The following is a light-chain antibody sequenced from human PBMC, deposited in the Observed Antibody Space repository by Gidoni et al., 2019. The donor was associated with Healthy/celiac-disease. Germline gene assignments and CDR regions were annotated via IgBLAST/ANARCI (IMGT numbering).Light chain of an antibody. CDR2: AAS. CDR3: QQSYSTPQIT. J-gene: IGKJ5*01. V-gene: IGKV1-39*01. CDR1: QSISSY. Sequence: DIQMTQSPSSLSASVGDRVTITCRASQSISSYLNWYQQKPGKAPKLLIYAASSLQSGVPSRLSGSGSGTDFTLTISSLQPEDFATYYCQQSYSTPQITFGQXTRLEIK.